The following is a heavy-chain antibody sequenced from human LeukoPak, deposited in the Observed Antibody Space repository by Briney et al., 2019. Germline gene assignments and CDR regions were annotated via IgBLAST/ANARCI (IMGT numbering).Heavy chain of an antibody. V-gene: IGHV1-2*02. CDR1: GYTFTGYY. D-gene: IGHD7-27*01. CDR2: INPNSGGT. Sequence: GASVKVSCKASGYTFTGYYMHWVRQAPGQGLEWMGWINPNSGGTNYAQKFQGRVTMTRDTSISTAYMELSRLRSDDTAVYYCAGDPSGDRGYFDYWGQGTLVTVSS. CDR3: AGDPSGDRGYFDY. J-gene: IGHJ4*02.